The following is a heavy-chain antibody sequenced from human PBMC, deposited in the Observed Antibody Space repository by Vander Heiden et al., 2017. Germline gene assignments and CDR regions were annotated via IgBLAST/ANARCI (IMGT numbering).Heavy chain of an antibody. Sequence: EVQLVESGGGLVQPGESLRLSCAASGFTFSRNWMHWVRQAPGKGLVWVSRINSDGSSTSYADSVKGRFTISRDNAKNTLYLQMNSLRAEDTAVYYCASGVVGARGGYWGQGTLVTVSS. CDR1: GFTFSRNW. CDR2: INSDGSST. D-gene: IGHD1-26*01. CDR3: ASGVVGARGGY. V-gene: IGHV3-74*01. J-gene: IGHJ4*02.